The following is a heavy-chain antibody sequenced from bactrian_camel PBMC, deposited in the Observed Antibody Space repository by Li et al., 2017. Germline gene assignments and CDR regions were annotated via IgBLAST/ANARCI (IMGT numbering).Heavy chain of an antibody. Sequence: VQLVESGGGSALAGGSVRLSCAASGFYPAPCMAWFRQGSGKQREVVAEIEYDGRRTYADFVKGRFVIPNDNPKNSLNLQMNSLQPEDTAMYYCAARQCSFWSQAGEYTHWGQGTQVTVS. CDR3: AARQCSFWSQAGEYTH. V-gene: IGHV3S53*01. CDR1: GFYPAPC. CDR2: IEYDGRR. D-gene: IGHD3*01. J-gene: IGHJ4*01.